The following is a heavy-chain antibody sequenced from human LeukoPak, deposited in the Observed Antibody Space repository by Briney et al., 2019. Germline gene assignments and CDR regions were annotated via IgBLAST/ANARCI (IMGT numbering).Heavy chain of an antibody. CDR2: IYSDNT. J-gene: IGHJ4*02. V-gene: IGHV3-66*03. D-gene: IGHD3-10*01. Sequence: GGSLRLSCTVSGFTVSSNSMSWVRQAPGKGLEWVSFIYSDNTHYSDSVKGRFTISRDNSKNTLYLQMGSLRAEDMAVYYCARDLFGYYYGSGTPGDYWGQGTLVTVSS. CDR1: GFTVSSNS. CDR3: ARDLFGYYYGSGTPGDY.